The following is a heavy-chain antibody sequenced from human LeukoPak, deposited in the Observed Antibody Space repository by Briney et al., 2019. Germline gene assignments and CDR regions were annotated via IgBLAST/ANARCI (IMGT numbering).Heavy chain of an antibody. CDR3: ARHGPGYYYGSGSYTLDY. J-gene: IGHJ4*02. Sequence: YWSWIRQPPGKGLEWMGIIYPGDSDTRYSPSFQGQVTISADKSISTAYLQWSSLKASDTAMYYCARHGPGYYYGSGSYTLDYWGQGTLVTVSS. V-gene: IGHV5-51*01. CDR1: YW. CDR2: IYPGDSDT. D-gene: IGHD3-10*01.